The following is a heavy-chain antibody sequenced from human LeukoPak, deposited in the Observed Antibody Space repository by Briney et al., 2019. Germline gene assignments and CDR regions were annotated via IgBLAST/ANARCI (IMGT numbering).Heavy chain of an antibody. V-gene: IGHV3-48*04. J-gene: IGHJ3*02. CDR1: GFTFTVAW. Sequence: PGGSLRLSCAASGFTFTVAWMSWVRQAPGKGLEWVSYIKYDSSTIYYGDSVKGRFTISRDNVKNSLYLQVSSLRAEDTAVYYCVRDGREGFDIWGHGTLVIVSS. D-gene: IGHD5-24*01. CDR3: VRDGREGFDI. CDR2: IKYDSSTI.